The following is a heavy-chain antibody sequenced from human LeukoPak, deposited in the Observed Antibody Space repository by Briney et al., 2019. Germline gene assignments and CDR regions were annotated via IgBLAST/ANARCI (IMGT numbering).Heavy chain of an antibody. Sequence: PGRSLRLSCAASGFTFDDYAMHWVRRAPGKGLEWVSGIYWNSGSIGYADSVKGRFSISRDNAKNSLYLQMNNLRSEDTALYYCARDRGGIAVAGTKVDYWGQGTLVTVSS. CDR2: IYWNSGSI. CDR1: GFTFDDYA. CDR3: ARDRGGIAVAGTKVDY. J-gene: IGHJ4*02. D-gene: IGHD6-19*01. V-gene: IGHV3-9*01.